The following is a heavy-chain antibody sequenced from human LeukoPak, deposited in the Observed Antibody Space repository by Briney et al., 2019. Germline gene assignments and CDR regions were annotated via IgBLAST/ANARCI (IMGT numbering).Heavy chain of an antibody. CDR3: ARSVVVPAAIVSSYYMDV. J-gene: IGHJ6*03. Sequence: ASVKVSCKASGGTFSSYAISWVRQAPGQGLEWMGWISTNNGDTNYAQKFRDRISMTTDASTNTVHMEVRSLRSDDTAVYYCARSVVVPAAIVSSYYMDVWGKGTTVTVSS. CDR1: GGTFSSYA. V-gene: IGHV1-18*01. CDR2: ISTNNGDT. D-gene: IGHD2-2*02.